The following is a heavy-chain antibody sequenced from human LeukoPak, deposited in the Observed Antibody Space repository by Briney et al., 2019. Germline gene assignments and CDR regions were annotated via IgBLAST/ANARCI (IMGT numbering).Heavy chain of an antibody. J-gene: IGHJ5*01. Sequence: GRSLRLSCAASGFAFSNFAMHWVRQAPGKGLEWVAVVSYEGTIKYYSDSAEGRFTISRDNSANIISLQMNNLTTEDTAAYYCARENFDSGGQGTLVAVSP. CDR3: ARENFDS. CDR1: GFAFSNFA. CDR2: VSYEGTIK. V-gene: IGHV3-30*14.